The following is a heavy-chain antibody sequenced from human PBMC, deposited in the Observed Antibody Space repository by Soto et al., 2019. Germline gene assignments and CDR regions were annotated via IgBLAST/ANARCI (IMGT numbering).Heavy chain of an antibody. CDR3: ARDPSRFLEWLTVSWFDP. D-gene: IGHD3-3*01. V-gene: IGHV3-21*01. CDR1: GFTFSSYS. Sequence: PGGSLRLSCAASGFTFSSYSMNWVRQAPGKGLEWVSSISSSSSYIYYADSVKGRFTISRDNAKNSLYLQMNSLRAGDTAVYYCARDPSRFLEWLTVSWFDPWGQGTLVTVSS. J-gene: IGHJ5*02. CDR2: ISSSSSYI.